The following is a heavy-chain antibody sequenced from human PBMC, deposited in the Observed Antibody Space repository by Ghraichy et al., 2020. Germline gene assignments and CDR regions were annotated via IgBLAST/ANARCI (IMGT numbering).Heavy chain of an antibody. J-gene: IGHJ5*02. D-gene: IGHD3-9*01. Sequence: ASVKVSCKASGYTFTGYYMHWVRQAPGQGLEWMGWINPNSGGTNYAQKFQGRVTMTRDTSISTAYMELSRLRSDDTAVYYCARGSPLTGYINWFDPWGQGTLVTVSS. CDR2: INPNSGGT. CDR1: GYTFTGYY. V-gene: IGHV1-2*02. CDR3: ARGSPLTGYINWFDP.